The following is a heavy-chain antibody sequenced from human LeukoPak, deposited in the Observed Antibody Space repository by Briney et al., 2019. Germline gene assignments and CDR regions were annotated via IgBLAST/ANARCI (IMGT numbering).Heavy chain of an antibody. CDR3: AKGQYYYDSSGYDY. Sequence: GGSLRLSCAAAGFTFNIYVMSWVRQAPGKGLEWVSVISGSGGSTYYADSVKGRFTISRDNSKNTLYLQMNSLRAEDTAVYYCAKGQYYYDSSGYDYWGQGTLVTVSS. CDR1: GFTFNIYV. D-gene: IGHD3-22*01. CDR2: ISGSGGST. J-gene: IGHJ4*02. V-gene: IGHV3-23*01.